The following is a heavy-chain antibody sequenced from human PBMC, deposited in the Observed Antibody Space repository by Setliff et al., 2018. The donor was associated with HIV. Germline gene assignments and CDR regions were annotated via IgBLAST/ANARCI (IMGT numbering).Heavy chain of an antibody. Sequence: LSLSCAASGFTFSDHYMDWVRQAPGKGLEWVGRTRNKAKSYTTEYAESVKGRFAISRDDSENSLYLQMNSLKTADTAVYYCARFDDNGYWVDLWGQGTLVTVSS. D-gene: IGHD3-22*01. CDR3: ARFDDNGYWVDL. V-gene: IGHV3-72*01. J-gene: IGHJ4*02. CDR2: TRNKAKSYTT. CDR1: GFTFSDHY.